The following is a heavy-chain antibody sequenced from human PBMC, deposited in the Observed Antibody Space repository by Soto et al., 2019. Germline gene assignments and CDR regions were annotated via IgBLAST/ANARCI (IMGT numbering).Heavy chain of an antibody. V-gene: IGHV3-21*03. CDR3: ARRAENFWRGYAEAFDF. D-gene: IGHD3-3*01. CDR1: GFDFTTFI. Sequence: GGSLRLSCAASGFDFTTFIMNWVRHAPGKGLEWVSFISPSSPYTSYADSVRGRFIISGYNAENSVYLQMNSLRAEDTGVYYCARRAENFWRGYAEAFDFWGPGTLVTV. CDR2: ISPSSPYT. J-gene: IGHJ4*02.